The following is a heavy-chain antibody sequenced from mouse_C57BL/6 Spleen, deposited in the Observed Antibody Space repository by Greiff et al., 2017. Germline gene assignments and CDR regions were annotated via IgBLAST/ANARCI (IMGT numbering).Heavy chain of an antibody. D-gene: IGHD1-1*01. CDR1: GYAFSSSW. V-gene: IGHV1-82*01. CDR3: ARPFITTVVAPFDY. CDR2: IYPGDGDT. Sequence: VQLQQSGPELVKPGASVKISCKASGYAFSSSWMNWVKQRPGKGLEWIGRIYPGDGDTNYNGKFKGKATLTADKSSSTAYMQLSSLTSEDSAVYFCARPFITTVVAPFDYWGQGTTLTVSS. J-gene: IGHJ2*01.